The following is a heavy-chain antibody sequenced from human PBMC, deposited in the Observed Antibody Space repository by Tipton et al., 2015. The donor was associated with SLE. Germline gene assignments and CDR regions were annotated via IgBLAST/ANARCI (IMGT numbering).Heavy chain of an antibody. CDR3: ARVCDFWSGFLGY. D-gene: IGHD3-3*01. Sequence: LRLSCTVSGGSISSYYWSWIRQPPGKGLEWIGYIYYSGSTNYNPSLKSRVTISVDTSKNQFSLKLSSVTAADTAVYYCARVCDFWSGFLGYWGQGTLVTVSS. CDR2: IYYSGST. CDR1: GGSISSYY. J-gene: IGHJ4*02. V-gene: IGHV4-59*01.